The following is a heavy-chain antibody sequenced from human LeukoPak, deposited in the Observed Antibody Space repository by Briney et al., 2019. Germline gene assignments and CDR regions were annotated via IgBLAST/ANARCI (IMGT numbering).Heavy chain of an antibody. V-gene: IGHV3-64*01. Sequence: PGGSLRLSCAASGFTFSSYAMHWVRQAPGKGLEYVSAISSNGGSTYYANSVKGRFTVSRDNSKNTLYLQMGSLRAEDMAVYYCARGDQPLLYWGQGTLVTVSS. CDR1: GFTFSSYA. J-gene: IGHJ4*02. D-gene: IGHD2-2*01. CDR3: ARGDQPLLY. CDR2: ISSNGGST.